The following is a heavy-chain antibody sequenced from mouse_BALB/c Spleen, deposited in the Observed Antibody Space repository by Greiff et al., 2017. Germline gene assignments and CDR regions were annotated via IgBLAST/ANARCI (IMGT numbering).Heavy chain of an antibody. Sequence: EVKLMESGGGLVKPGGSLKLSCAASGFAFSSYDMSWVRQTPEKRLEWVAYISSGGGSTYYPDTVKGRFTISRDNAKNTLYLQMSSLKSEDTAMYYCARHYYGSSYISYWYFDVWGAGTTVTVSS. CDR2: ISSGGGST. V-gene: IGHV5-12-1*01. CDR1: GFAFSSYD. CDR3: ARHYYGSSYISYWYFDV. J-gene: IGHJ1*01. D-gene: IGHD1-1*01.